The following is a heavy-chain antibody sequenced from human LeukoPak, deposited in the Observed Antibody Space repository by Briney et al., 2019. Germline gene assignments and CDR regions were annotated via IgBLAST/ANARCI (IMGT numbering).Heavy chain of an antibody. Sequence: PGGSLRLSCAASGFTFSSYAISWVRQAPGQGLEWMGGIIPIFGTANYAQKFQGRVTITADESTSTAYMELSSLRSEDTAVYYCATRRGHGGVDYWGQGTLVTVSS. CDR1: GFTFSSYA. CDR2: IIPIFGTA. D-gene: IGHD3-16*01. CDR3: ATRRGHGGVDY. J-gene: IGHJ4*02. V-gene: IGHV1-69*01.